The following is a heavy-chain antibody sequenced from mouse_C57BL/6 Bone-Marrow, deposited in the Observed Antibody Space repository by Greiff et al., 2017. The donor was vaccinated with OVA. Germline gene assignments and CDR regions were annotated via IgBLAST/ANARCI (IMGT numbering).Heavy chain of an antibody. CDR3: ARHWDEGY. D-gene: IGHD4-1*01. Sequence: QVQLQQPGAELVRPGSSVKLSCKASGYTFTSYWMDWVKQRPGQGLEWIGNIYPSDSETHYTQKFKDKATLTVDKSSSTAYMQLSSLTSEDSAVYYCARHWDEGYWGQGTTLTVSS. CDR1: GYTFTSYW. CDR2: IYPSDSET. V-gene: IGHV1-61*01. J-gene: IGHJ2*01.